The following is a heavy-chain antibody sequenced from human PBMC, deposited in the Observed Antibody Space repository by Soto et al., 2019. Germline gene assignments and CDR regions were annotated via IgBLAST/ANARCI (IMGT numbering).Heavy chain of an antibody. Sequence: QVQLVQSGAEVKKPGSSVKVSCKASGGTFSSYAISWVRQAPGQGLEWMGGIIPIFGTANYAQKFQGRVTIAADESQSTAYMQLSSLRAEDTAVYYCARVPGVVSVGSGGWFDPWGQGTLVTVSS. CDR1: GGTFSSYA. CDR3: ARVPGVVSVGSGGWFDP. V-gene: IGHV1-69*01. D-gene: IGHD2-8*02. CDR2: IIPIFGTA. J-gene: IGHJ5*02.